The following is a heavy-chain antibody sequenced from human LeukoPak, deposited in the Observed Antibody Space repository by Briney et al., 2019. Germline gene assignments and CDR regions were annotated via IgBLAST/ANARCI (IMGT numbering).Heavy chain of an antibody. CDR3: AKGGGAIFGVVMA. Sequence: GGSLRLSCAASGFTFTDYSMNWVRQAPGKGLRWVSAISGSGGSTYYADSVKGRFTISRDNSKNTLYLQMNSLGAEDTAVYYCAKGGGAIFGVVMAWGQGTLVTVSS. V-gene: IGHV3-23*01. CDR1: GFTFTDYS. D-gene: IGHD3-3*01. J-gene: IGHJ5*02. CDR2: ISGSGGST.